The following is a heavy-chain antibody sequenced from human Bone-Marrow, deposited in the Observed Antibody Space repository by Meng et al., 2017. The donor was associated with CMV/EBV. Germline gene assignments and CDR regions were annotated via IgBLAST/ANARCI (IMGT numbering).Heavy chain of an antibody. Sequence: GGSLRLSCAASGFRFTTYWMFWVRQAPGKGLVWVSYVNNDGSSTNYADSVKGRFTISRDHARSTVYLQMNSLRAEDTAVYYCARVGYGSGSYYTRGMDVWGQGTTVTVSS. J-gene: IGHJ6*02. CDR2: VNNDGSST. V-gene: IGHV3-74*01. D-gene: IGHD3-10*01. CDR1: GFRFTTYW. CDR3: ARVGYGSGSYYTRGMDV.